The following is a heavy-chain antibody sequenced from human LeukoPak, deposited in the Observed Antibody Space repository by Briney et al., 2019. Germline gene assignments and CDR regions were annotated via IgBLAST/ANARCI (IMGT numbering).Heavy chain of an antibody. J-gene: IGHJ4*02. V-gene: IGHV4-34*01. CDR1: GGSFSGYY. D-gene: IGHD6-19*01. CDR3: ARGPPQWLVPRSRFDY. Sequence: SETLSLTCAVYGGSFSGYYWSWIRQPPGKGLEWIGEINHSGSTNYNPSLKSRVTISVDTSKNQFSLKLSSVTAADTAVYYCARGPPQWLVPRSRFDYWGQGTLVTVSS. CDR2: INHSGST.